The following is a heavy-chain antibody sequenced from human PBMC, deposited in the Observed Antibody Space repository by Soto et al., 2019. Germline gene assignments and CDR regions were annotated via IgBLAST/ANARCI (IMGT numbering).Heavy chain of an antibody. J-gene: IGHJ4*02. Sequence: QLQLQESGPGLVKPSETLSLTCTVSGGSISSSSYYWGWIRQPPGKGLEWIGGIYYSGSTYYNPSLKSRVTISVDTSKNQFSLKLSSVTAADTALYYCARRGSSSWYGYWGQGTLVTVSS. D-gene: IGHD6-13*01. CDR2: IYYSGST. CDR1: GGSISSSSYY. V-gene: IGHV4-39*01. CDR3: ARRGSSSWYGY.